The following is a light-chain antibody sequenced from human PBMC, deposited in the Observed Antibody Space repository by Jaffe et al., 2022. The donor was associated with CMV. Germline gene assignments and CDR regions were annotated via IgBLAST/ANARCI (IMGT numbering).Light chain of an antibody. CDR2: GAS. CDR1: QSLSSK. J-gene: IGKJ4*01. CDR3: QQYSDWPPDT. V-gene: IGKV3-15*01. Sequence: EIVMTQSPATLSVSPGERATLSCRASQSLSSKLAAYQQKPGQAPRLLIYGASTGATGIPARFSGRGSRTEFTLTISCLQSGDFAVYNCQQYSDWPPDTFGGGTRVEIK.